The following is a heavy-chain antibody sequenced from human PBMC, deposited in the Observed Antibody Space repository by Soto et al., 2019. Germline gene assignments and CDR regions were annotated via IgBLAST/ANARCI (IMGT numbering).Heavy chain of an antibody. V-gene: IGHV3-33*01. D-gene: IGHD3-10*01. CDR3: ARSMGIMVRRPLYGMDV. J-gene: IGHJ6*02. CDR2: IWYDGSNK. Sequence: PGGSLRLSCAASGFTFSSYGMHWVRQAPGKGLEWVAVIWYDGSNKYYADSVKGRFTISRDNSKNTLYLQMNSLRAEDTAVYYCARSMGIMVRRPLYGMDVWGQGTTVTVSS. CDR1: GFTFSSYG.